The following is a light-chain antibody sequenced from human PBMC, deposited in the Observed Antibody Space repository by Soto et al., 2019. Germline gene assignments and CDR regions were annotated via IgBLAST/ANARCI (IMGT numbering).Light chain of an antibody. CDR2: AVT. Sequence: QSALTQPPSASGAPGQTVTISCTGASSDVGGYTYVSWYQQLPGKAPKLMIYAVTQRPSGLPDRFSGSKSGNSASLTVSGLQTEDEAYYYYCSSYAGSNNYVFGTGTKVTV. CDR1: SSDVGGYTY. V-gene: IGLV2-8*01. J-gene: IGLJ1*01. CDR3: SSYAGSNNYV.